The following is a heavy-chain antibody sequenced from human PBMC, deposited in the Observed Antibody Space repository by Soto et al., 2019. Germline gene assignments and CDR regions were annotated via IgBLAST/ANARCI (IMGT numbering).Heavy chain of an antibody. CDR1: GFSFSSYW. CDR3: ARDTRLLRFSYLYYYGMDV. Sequence: GGSLRLSCTASGFSFSSYWMTWVRQTPGKGLEWVANINEDGNEINYVDSVKGRFTISRDNANNALHLQMSSLRAEDTAVYYCARDTRLLRFSYLYYYGMDVWGQGTTVTVSS. CDR2: INEDGNEI. J-gene: IGHJ6*02. V-gene: IGHV3-7*03. D-gene: IGHD3-16*01.